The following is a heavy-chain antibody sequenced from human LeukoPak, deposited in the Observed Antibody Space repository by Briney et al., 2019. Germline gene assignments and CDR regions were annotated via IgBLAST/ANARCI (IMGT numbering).Heavy chain of an antibody. CDR2: IYTSGST. J-gene: IGHJ5*02. CDR1: GGSISSYY. CDR3: ARDPLAVAGISPNWFDP. V-gene: IGHV4-4*07. D-gene: IGHD6-19*01. Sequence: PSETLSLTCTVSGGSISSYYGSWIRQPAGKGLEWIGRIYTSGSTNYNPSLKSRVTMSVDTSKNQFSLKLSSVTAADTAVYYCARDPLAVAGISPNWFDPWGQGTLVTVSS.